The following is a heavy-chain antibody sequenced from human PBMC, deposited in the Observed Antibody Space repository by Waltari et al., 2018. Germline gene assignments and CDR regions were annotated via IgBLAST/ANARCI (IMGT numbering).Heavy chain of an antibody. J-gene: IGHJ6*03. D-gene: IGHD5-18*01. V-gene: IGHV4-34*01. Sequence: QVQLQQWGAGLSKPSETLSLTCAVYGGTFSNNYWSWIRQPPGKGLEWIGEINPSGRTNYNPSLKSRVTISGDTSKNQVSLKLSSVSAADTAVYYCARRGHSSYYYYYMDVWGKGTTVTVSS. CDR3: ARRGHSSYYYYYMDV. CDR1: GGTFSNNY. CDR2: INPSGRT.